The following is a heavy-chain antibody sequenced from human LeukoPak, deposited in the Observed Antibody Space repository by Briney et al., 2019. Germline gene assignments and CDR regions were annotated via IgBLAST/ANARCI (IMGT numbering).Heavy chain of an antibody. CDR3: ARKYGSNAGYFDY. CDR1: GYSISSGYY. CDR2: TYHSGTS. D-gene: IGHD4-23*01. V-gene: IGHV4-38-2*01. J-gene: IGHJ4*02. Sequence: SETLSLTCAVSGYSISSGYYWGWVRQSPGKGLEWIANTYHSGTSYYNPSLKSRVTISVDTSKNQFSLTLSSVAAADTALYYCARKYGSNAGYFDYWGQGALVTVSS.